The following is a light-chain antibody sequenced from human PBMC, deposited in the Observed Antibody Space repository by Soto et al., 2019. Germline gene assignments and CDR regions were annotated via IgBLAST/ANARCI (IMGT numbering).Light chain of an antibody. CDR3: GTWDSSLSAAV. CDR2: SNN. CDR1: SSNIGSNT. J-gene: IGLJ2*01. Sequence: SVLTQPPPASGAPGAGGTIPCFGSSSNIGSNTVNWYQQLPGTAPKLLIYSNNQRPSGVPDRFSGSKSGTSASLAISGLQSEDEADYYCGTWDSSLSAAVFGGGTKVTVL. V-gene: IGLV1-44*01.